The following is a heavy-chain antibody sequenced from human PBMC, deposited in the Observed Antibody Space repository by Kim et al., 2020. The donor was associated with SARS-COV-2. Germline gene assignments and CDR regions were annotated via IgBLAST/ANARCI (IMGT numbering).Heavy chain of an antibody. CDR3: ARREGGRDTGVYYFDY. CDR1: GYSFTSYW. Sequence: GESLKISCKGSGYSFTSYWIGWVRQMPGKGLEWMGIIYPGDSDTRYSPSFQGQVTISADKSISTAYLQWSSLKASDTAMYYCARREGGRDTGVYYFDYWGQGTLVTVSS. J-gene: IGHJ4*02. D-gene: IGHD1-26*01. CDR2: IYPGDSDT. V-gene: IGHV5-51*01.